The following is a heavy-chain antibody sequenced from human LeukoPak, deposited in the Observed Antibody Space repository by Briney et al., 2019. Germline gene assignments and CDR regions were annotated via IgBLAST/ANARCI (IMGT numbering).Heavy chain of an antibody. CDR2: ISSSSSYI. CDR1: GFTFSSYS. J-gene: IGHJ4*02. V-gene: IGHV3-21*01. Sequence: PGGSLRLSCAASGFTFSSYSMNWVRQAPGKGLEWVSYISSSSSYIYYADSVKGRFTISRDNAKNSLYLQMNSLRAEDTAVYYCARWGYRDYRTPPEYWGQGTLVTVSS. D-gene: IGHD4-17*01. CDR3: ARWGYRDYRTPPEY.